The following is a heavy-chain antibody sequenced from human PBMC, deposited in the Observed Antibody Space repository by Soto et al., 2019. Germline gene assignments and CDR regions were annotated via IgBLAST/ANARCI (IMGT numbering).Heavy chain of an antibody. CDR3: ARFGIAARPVGGLVYYYGMDV. V-gene: IGHV6-1*01. CDR1: GDSVSSNSAA. J-gene: IGHJ6*02. Sequence: SQTLSLTCAISGDSVSSNSAAWNWIRQSPSRGLEWLGRTYYRSKWYNDYAVSVKSRITINPDTSKNQFYLQLNSVTPEDTAVYYCARFGIAARPVGGLVYYYGMDVWGQGTTVTVSS. CDR2: TYYRSKWYN. D-gene: IGHD6-6*01.